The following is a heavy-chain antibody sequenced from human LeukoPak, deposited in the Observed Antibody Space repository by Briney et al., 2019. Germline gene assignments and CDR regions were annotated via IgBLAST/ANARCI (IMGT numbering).Heavy chain of an antibody. J-gene: IGHJ4*02. V-gene: IGHV3-23*01. CDR1: GFTFSSYA. CDR2: ISGSGSST. Sequence: QAGGSLRLSCAASGFTFSSYAMSWVRQAPGRGLEWVSAISGSGSSTYYADSVKGRFTISRDNSKNTLYLQMNSLRAEDTAVYYCAKLSGSGSYYKVDDYWGQGTLVTVSS. D-gene: IGHD3-10*01. CDR3: AKLSGSGSYYKVDDY.